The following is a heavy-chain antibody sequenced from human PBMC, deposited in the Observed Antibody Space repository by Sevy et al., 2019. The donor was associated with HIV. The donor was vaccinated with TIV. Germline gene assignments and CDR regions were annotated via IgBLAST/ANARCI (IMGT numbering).Heavy chain of an antibody. CDR1: GFAFHEYS. CDR3: AREGCSRPHDY. V-gene: IGHV3-23*01. CDR2: LSFGGGKV. D-gene: IGHD2-8*01. J-gene: IGHJ4*02. Sequence: GGSLRLSCAASGFAFHEYSMSWIRQAPGKGLEWVATLSFGGGKVNYADSVKGRFTISRDNSKNSFYVQMDNLRVEDTSLYYWAREGCSRPHDYWGQGTRVTVSS.